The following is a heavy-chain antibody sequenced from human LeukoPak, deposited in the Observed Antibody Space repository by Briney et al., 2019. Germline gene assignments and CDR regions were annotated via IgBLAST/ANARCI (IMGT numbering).Heavy chain of an antibody. Sequence: SVKVTCNASGGTFSSYAISWVRQAPGQGLEWMGGIIPIFGTANYAQKFQGRVTITADESTSTAYMELSSLRSEDTAVYYCARVGGSSTSSPFDYWGQGTLVTVSS. CDR1: GGTFSSYA. D-gene: IGHD2-2*01. CDR3: ARVGGSSTSSPFDY. CDR2: IIPIFGTA. J-gene: IGHJ4*02. V-gene: IGHV1-69*13.